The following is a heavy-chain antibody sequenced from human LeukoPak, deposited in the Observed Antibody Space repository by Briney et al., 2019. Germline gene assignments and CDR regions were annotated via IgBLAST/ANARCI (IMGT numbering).Heavy chain of an antibody. J-gene: IGHJ4*02. V-gene: IGHV3-30*04. CDR2: ISYDGSNK. Sequence: GGSLRLSCAASGFTFSSYAMHWVRQAPGKGLEWVAVISYDGSNKYYADSVKGRFTISRDNSKNTLYLQMNSLRAEDTAVYYCAILSTYYGSGSSFDYWGQGTLVTVSS. D-gene: IGHD3-10*01. CDR3: AILSTYYGSGSSFDY. CDR1: GFTFSSYA.